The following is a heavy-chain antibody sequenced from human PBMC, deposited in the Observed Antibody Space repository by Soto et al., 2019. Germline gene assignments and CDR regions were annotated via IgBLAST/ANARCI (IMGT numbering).Heavy chain of an antibody. V-gene: IGHV1-69*13. CDR3: ARRSGYAPYWFDP. J-gene: IGHJ5*02. Sequence: SVKVSCKASGGTFSSYAISWVRQAPGQGLEWMGGIIPIFGTANYAQKFQGRVTITADESTSTAYMELSSLRSEDTAVYYCARRSGYAPYWFDPWGQGTLVTVSS. CDR1: GGTFSSYA. D-gene: IGHD5-12*01. CDR2: IIPIFGTA.